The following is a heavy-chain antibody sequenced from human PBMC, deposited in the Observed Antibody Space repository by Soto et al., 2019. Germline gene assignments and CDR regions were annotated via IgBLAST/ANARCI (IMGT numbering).Heavy chain of an antibody. Sequence: SETLGVTSTISVGSISIYYWSWIRQPPGKGLEWIGYIYYSGSTNYNPSLKSRVTISVDTSKNQFSLKLSSVTAADTAVYYCARAPIAVPLNFDYWGQGTMVTVSS. CDR1: VGSISIYY. D-gene: IGHD6-19*01. J-gene: IGHJ4*02. V-gene: IGHV4-59*01. CDR3: ARAPIAVPLNFDY. CDR2: IYYSGST.